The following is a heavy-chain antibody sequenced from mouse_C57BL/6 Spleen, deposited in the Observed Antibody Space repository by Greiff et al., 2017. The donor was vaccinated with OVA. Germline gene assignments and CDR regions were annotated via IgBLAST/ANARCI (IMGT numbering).Heavy chain of an antibody. V-gene: IGHV5-4*01. Sequence: EVKLVESGGDLVKPGGSLKLSCAASGFTFSSYAMSWVRQTPEKRLEWVATISDGGSYTYYPDNVKGRFTISRDNAKNNLYLQMSHLKSEDTAMYYCARETAQANYFDYWGQGTTLTVSS. CDR3: ARETAQANYFDY. CDR1: GFTFSSYA. J-gene: IGHJ2*01. CDR2: ISDGGSYT. D-gene: IGHD3-2*02.